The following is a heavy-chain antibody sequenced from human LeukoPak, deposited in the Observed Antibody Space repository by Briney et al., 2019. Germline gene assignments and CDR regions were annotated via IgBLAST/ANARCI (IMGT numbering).Heavy chain of an antibody. CDR3: ARDSITIFGVVTPRRFYFDY. J-gene: IGHJ4*02. V-gene: IGHV1-69*13. Sequence: SVKVSCKASGGTFSSYAISWVRQAPGQGLEWMGGIIPIFGTANYAQKFQGRVTITADESTSTAYMELSGLRSEDTAVYYCARDSITIFGVVTPRRFYFDYWGQGTLVTVSS. CDR1: GGTFSSYA. CDR2: IIPIFGTA. D-gene: IGHD3-3*01.